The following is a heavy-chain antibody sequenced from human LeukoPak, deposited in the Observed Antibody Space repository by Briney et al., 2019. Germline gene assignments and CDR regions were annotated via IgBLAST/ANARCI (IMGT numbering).Heavy chain of an antibody. J-gene: IGHJ5*02. CDR1: GGSISSGSYY. Sequence: PSETLSLTYTVSGGSISSGSYYWSWIRQPPGKGLEWIAYIYHSGSTYYNPSLKSRVTISVDRSKNQFSLKLNSVTAADTAVYYCARSATVTMRWFDPWGQGILVTVSS. V-gene: IGHV4-30-2*01. CDR2: IYHSGST. CDR3: ARSATVTMRWFDP. D-gene: IGHD4-17*01.